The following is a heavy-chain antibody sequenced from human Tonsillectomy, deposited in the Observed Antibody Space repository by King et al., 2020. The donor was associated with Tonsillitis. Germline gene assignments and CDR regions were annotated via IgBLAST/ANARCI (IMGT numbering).Heavy chain of an antibody. CDR3: ARGHIVVVEAFDI. Sequence: QLQESGPGLVKPSETLSLTCTVSGGSISSYYWSWIRQPPGKGLEWIGYIDYSGSTNYNPSLKSRVTISVDTSKNPFSLKLSSWTAADTAVYYCARGHIVVVEAFDIWGQGTMVTVSS. CDR2: IDYSGST. J-gene: IGHJ3*02. D-gene: IGHD2-21*01. V-gene: IGHV4-59*01. CDR1: GGSISSYY.